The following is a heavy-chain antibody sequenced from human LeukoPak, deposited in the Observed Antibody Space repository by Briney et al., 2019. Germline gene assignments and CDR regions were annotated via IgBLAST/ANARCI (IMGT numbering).Heavy chain of an antibody. CDR2: IRSKADGGTT. CDR3: TTTGSGSWVDY. V-gene: IGHV3-15*01. Sequence: GGSLRLSCAASGLTFSNAWMSWVRQAPGKGLEWVGRIRSKADGGTTDYAAPVKGRIIISRDDSKSTPYLQMNSLKIEDTAVYYCTTTGSGSWVDYWGQGTLVTVSS. J-gene: IGHJ4*02. CDR1: GLTFSNAW. D-gene: IGHD3-10*01.